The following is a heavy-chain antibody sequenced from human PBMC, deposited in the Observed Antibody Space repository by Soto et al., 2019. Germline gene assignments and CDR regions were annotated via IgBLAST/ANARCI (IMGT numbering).Heavy chain of an antibody. V-gene: IGHV4-39*01. CDR2: SDYGGPT. CDR3: AKYAADTTSGYYYYGMDV. J-gene: IGHJ6*02. Sequence: ETLRLTCTASGVAINSTANYWGWLPQRPXMGVEGIGSSDYGGPTYYSPSVQSRITISIDTSKNPMYLHLRSVTAADTAVYHCAKYAADTTSGYYYYGMDVWGQGTTVTVSS. D-gene: IGHD3-16*01. CDR1: GVAINSTANY.